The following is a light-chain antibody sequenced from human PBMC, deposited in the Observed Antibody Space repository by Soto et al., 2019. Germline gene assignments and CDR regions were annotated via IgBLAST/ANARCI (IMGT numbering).Light chain of an antibody. J-gene: IGLJ2*01. CDR3: QSYDSSLTVV. Sequence: QSVLTQPPSVSGAPGHRVTISCTGSSSNIGAGYDVHWYQQVPGTAPKLLIYGNINRPSGVPDRFSGSKSGTSASLAITGLQADDEADYYCQSYDSSLTVVFGGGTKLTVL. CDR2: GNI. V-gene: IGLV1-40*01. CDR1: SSNIGAGYD.